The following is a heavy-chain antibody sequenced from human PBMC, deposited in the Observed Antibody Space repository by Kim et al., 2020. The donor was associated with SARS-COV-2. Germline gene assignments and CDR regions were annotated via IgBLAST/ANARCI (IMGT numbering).Heavy chain of an antibody. V-gene: IGHV1-2*02. CDR3: ARGLLQGACIAAAETRVLDY. Sequence: ASVKVSCRTSGYTFIDNYIHWVRQAPGQGPEWMGWVNPESGGSKIAQNFQGRVALTRDLSTTTLYLDLSRLTSDDTATYFCARGLLQGACIAAAETRVLDYWGQGTLVTVSS. CDR2: VNPESGGS. J-gene: IGHJ4*02. CDR1: GYTFIDNY. D-gene: IGHD6-6*01.